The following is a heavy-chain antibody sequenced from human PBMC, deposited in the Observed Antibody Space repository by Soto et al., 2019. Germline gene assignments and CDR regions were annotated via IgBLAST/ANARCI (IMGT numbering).Heavy chain of an antibody. CDR2: IKEDGRET. V-gene: IGHV3-7*01. CDR3: ARERPSGLVDLDY. J-gene: IGHJ4*02. CDR1: GFTFSNYW. D-gene: IGHD3-9*01. Sequence: EVQLVESGGGLVQPGGSLRLCCAAYGFTFSNYWMSWVRQAPGKGLEWLANIKEDGRETNYVDSVKGRFTISRDNAKNSLYIQITSLRAEDTAVFYCARERPSGLVDLDYWGQGTLVTVSS.